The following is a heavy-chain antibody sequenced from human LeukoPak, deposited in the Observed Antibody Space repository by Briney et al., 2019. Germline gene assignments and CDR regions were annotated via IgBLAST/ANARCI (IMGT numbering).Heavy chain of an antibody. CDR1: GFTFSDYY. J-gene: IGHJ4*02. CDR3: ARDAPPVEATRTFSDY. D-gene: IGHD1-26*01. V-gene: IGHV3-11*04. CDR2: ISSSGSTI. Sequence: PGGSLRLSCAASGFTFSDYYMSWIRQAPGKGLEWVSYISSSGSTIYYADSVKGRFTISRDNAKNSLYLQMNSLRAEDTAVYYCARDAPPVEATRTFSDYWGQGTLVTVSS.